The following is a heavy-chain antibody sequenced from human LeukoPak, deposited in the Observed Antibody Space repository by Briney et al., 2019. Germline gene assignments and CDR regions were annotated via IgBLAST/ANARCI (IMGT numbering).Heavy chain of an antibody. V-gene: IGHV3-53*01. CDR2: IYSGDST. Sequence: GGSLRLSCAASGFSVSSIYVSWVRQAPGKGLEWVAVIYSGDSTYYADSVKGRFTISRDNSKNTLYLQMNSLRVEDTAVYYCARDLGFGDLMGYWGQGTLVTVSS. D-gene: IGHD3-10*01. CDR3: ARDLGFGDLMGY. CDR1: GFSVSSIY. J-gene: IGHJ4*02.